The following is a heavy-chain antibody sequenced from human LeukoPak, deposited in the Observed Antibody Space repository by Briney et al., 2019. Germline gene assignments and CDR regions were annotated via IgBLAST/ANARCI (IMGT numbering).Heavy chain of an antibody. CDR1: GFTVSSNY. V-gene: IGHV3-53*01. J-gene: IGHJ4*02. CDR2: IYSGGST. D-gene: IGHD5-18*01. Sequence: GGSLRLSCAASGFTVSSNYMSWVRQAPGKGLEWVSVIYSGGSTYYADSVKGRFTISRDNSKNTLYLQMNSLRAEDTAVYYCAKEFGYSYGWSDYWGQGTLVTVSS. CDR3: AKEFGYSYGWSDY.